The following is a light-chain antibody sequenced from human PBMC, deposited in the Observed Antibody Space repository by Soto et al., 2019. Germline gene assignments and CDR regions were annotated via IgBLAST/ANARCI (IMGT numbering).Light chain of an antibody. CDR3: QHYNGYPYT. Sequence: DIQMTHSPSPLSASIGDRVTITFRASQSIDNWLAWYQQKPGKAPQLLIYDASRVKTGVPSRFTASGSGTEFTLTINTLQADDSATYFCQHYNGYPYTFGPGTKVDI. V-gene: IGKV1-5*01. CDR2: DAS. CDR1: QSIDNW. J-gene: IGKJ2*01.